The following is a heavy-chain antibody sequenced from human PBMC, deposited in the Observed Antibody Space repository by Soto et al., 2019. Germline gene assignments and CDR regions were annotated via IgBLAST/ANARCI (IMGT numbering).Heavy chain of an antibody. CDR1: GFVFSDRY. CDR3: ARGHYGLDV. Sequence: GGSLRLSCAASGFVFSDRYISWIRQAAGKGLEWVSYIDPSGSTMYYTDSVKGRFTISRDNAKNSVVLQMNSLRAEDTAVYYCARGHYGLDVWGQGTTVTVSS. J-gene: IGHJ6*02. CDR2: IDPSGSTM. V-gene: IGHV3-11*01.